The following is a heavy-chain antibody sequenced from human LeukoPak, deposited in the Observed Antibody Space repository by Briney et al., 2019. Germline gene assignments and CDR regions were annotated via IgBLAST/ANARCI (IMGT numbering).Heavy chain of an antibody. CDR3: ARDLGGHCSGGSCYQNWFDP. V-gene: IGHV4-4*07. CDR1: GGSISSYY. D-gene: IGHD2-15*01. Sequence: SETLSLTCTVSGGSISSYYWSWIRQPAGKGLEWIGRIYISGSTNYNPSLKSQVTMSVDTSKNQFSLKLSSVTAADTAVYYCARDLGGHCSGGSCYQNWFDPWGQGTLVTVSS. J-gene: IGHJ5*02. CDR2: IYISGST.